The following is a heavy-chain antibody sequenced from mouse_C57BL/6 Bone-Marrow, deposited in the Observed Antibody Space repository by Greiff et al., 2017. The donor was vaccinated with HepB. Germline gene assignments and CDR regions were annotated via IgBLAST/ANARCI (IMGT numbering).Heavy chain of an antibody. CDR3: ARFGWLLRGGFAY. CDR2: IHPYSGST. V-gene: IGHV1-64*01. CDR1: GYTFTSYW. Sequence: QVQLQQPGAELVKPGASVKLSCKASGYTFTSYWMHWVKQRPGQGLEWIGMIHPYSGSTNYNEKFKSKATLSVDKSSSTAYMQLSSLTSEDSAVYYCARFGWLLRGGFAYWGQGTLVTVSA. D-gene: IGHD2-3*01. J-gene: IGHJ3*01.